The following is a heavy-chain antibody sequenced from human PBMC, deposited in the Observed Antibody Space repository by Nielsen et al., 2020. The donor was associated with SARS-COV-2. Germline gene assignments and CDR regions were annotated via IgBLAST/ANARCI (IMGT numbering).Heavy chain of an antibody. Sequence: GESLKISCAASGFTFSSYAMHWVRQAPGKGLEWVAVISYDGSNKYYADSVKGRFTISRDNSKNTLYLQMNSLRAEDTAVYYCARGSGSGSKRFDPWGQGTLVTVSS. J-gene: IGHJ5*02. CDR1: GFTFSSYA. V-gene: IGHV3-30-3*01. D-gene: IGHD3-10*01. CDR3: ARGSGSGSKRFDP. CDR2: ISYDGSNK.